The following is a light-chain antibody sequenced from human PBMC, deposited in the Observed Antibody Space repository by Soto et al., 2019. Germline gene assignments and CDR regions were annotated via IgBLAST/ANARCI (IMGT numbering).Light chain of an antibody. CDR3: QQYGMTPLT. J-gene: IGKJ4*01. CDR2: DAS. V-gene: IGKV3-20*01. Sequence: EIVLTQSPGTLSLSPGERASLSCRASQSVSRNYVAWYHYKPGQAPRLLIYDASTRATGIPDRFSGSGSGADFTLTISRLEPEDFALYFCQQYGMTPLTFGGGSKVEIK. CDR1: QSVSRNY.